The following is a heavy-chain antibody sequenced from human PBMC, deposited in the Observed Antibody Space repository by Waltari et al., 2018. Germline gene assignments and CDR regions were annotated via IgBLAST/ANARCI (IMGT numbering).Heavy chain of an antibody. CDR1: GYTFTGYY. Sequence: QVQLVQSGAEVKKPGASVKVSCKASGYTFTGYYMHWVRQAPGQGREWMGWINPNSGGKNYAQKFQGRVTMTRDTSISTAYMELSRLRSDDTAVYYCARGYSGGSHNWFDPWGQGTLVTVSS. CDR2: INPNSGGK. V-gene: IGHV1-2*02. CDR3: ARGYSGGSHNWFDP. D-gene: IGHD2-15*01. J-gene: IGHJ5*02.